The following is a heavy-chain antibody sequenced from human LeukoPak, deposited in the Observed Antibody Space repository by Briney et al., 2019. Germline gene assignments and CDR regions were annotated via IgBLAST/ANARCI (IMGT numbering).Heavy chain of an antibody. CDR2: ISGYNGNT. V-gene: IGHV1-18*01. J-gene: IGHJ6*02. CDR1: GYTFSRYG. Sequence: ASVKVSCKPSGYTFSRYGITWVRQAPGQGLEWMGWISGYNGNTNYAQKLQGRVTMTTDTSTSTAYMELRSLRSDDTAVYYCARDGIAAAAEYYYYGMDVWGQGTTVTVSS. D-gene: IGHD6-13*01. CDR3: ARDGIAAAAEYYYYGMDV.